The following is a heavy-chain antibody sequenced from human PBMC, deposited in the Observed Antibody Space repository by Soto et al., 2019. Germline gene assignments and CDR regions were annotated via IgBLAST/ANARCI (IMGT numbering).Heavy chain of an antibody. D-gene: IGHD7-27*01. CDR1: GFTVSSDY. Sequence: QSGGSLRLSCAASGFTVSSDYMSWVRQAPGKGLEWVSVIYSGGSTYYADSVKGRFTTSRDNSKNTLFLQMTSLRAEDTAVYYCGKGNSKWGTGDAFDIWGQGTMVTVSS. CDR3: GKGNSKWGTGDAFDI. V-gene: IGHV3-53*01. J-gene: IGHJ3*02. CDR2: IYSGGST.